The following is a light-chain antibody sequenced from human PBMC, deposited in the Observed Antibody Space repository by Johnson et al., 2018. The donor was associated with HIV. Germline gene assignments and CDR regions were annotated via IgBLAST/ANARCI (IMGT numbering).Light chain of an antibody. V-gene: IGLV1-51*01. J-gene: IGLJ1*01. Sequence: QSVLTQPPSVSAAPGQKVTISCSGSSSNIGNNYVSWYQQLPGRAPKLLIYDNNKRPSGIPDRFSGSKSGTSATLGITGLQTWDEADYYCGTWDSSLRVGFFGTGTKVTVL. CDR2: DNN. CDR3: GTWDSSLRVGF. CDR1: SSNIGNNY.